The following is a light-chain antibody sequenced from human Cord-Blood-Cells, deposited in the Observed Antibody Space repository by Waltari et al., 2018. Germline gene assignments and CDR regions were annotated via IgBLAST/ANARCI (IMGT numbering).Light chain of an antibody. CDR1: SSDVGGYNY. Sequence: SALTQPASVSGSPGQSINISCTGTSSDVGGYNYVSWYQQHPGKAPKLMIYDVSKRPSGVSNRFSGSKSGNTASLTISGLQAEDEADYYCSSYTSSSTYVFGTGTKVTVL. CDR2: DVS. V-gene: IGLV2-14*01. J-gene: IGLJ1*01. CDR3: SSYTSSSTYV.